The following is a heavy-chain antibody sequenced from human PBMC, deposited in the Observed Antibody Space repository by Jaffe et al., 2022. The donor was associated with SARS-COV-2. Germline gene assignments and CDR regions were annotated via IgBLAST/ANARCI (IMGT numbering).Heavy chain of an antibody. CDR1: GFTFGDYA. V-gene: IGHV3-49*04. CDR2: IRSKAYGGTT. CDR3: TRGADWDYYDSSGYYPDY. Sequence: EVQLVESGGGLVQPGRSLRLSCTASGFTFGDYAMSWVRQAPGKGLEWVGFIRSKAYGGTTEYAASVKGRFTISRDDSKSIAYLQMNSLKTEDTAVYYCTRGADWDYYDSSGYYPDYWGQGTLVTVSS. D-gene: IGHD3-22*01. J-gene: IGHJ4*02.